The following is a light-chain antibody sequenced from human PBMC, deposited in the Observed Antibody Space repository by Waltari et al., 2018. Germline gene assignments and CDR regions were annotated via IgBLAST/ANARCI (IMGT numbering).Light chain of an antibody. Sequence: DIQMTQSPSSLSASVGDRVTITCRASEGISNSLGWVQQKPGKAPRSLIYAASSLQGGVPSRFSGSGSGTDFTLTIISLQPEDSATYYCRQYKSYPVTFGQGTRLEIK. CDR1: EGISNS. CDR3: RQYKSYPVT. CDR2: AAS. J-gene: IGKJ5*01. V-gene: IGKV1-16*01.